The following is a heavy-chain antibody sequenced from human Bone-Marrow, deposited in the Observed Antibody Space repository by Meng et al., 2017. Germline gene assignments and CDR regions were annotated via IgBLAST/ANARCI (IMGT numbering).Heavy chain of an antibody. CDR3: ARGPTTMAHDFDY. V-gene: IGHV4-34*01. J-gene: IGHJ4*02. CDR1: GGSFSDYY. D-gene: IGHD4-11*01. Sequence: QAQLQQWGPGLLKPSETLSLTCVVSGGSFSDYYWSWIRQPPGKGLEWIGEINHSGSTNYNPSLESRATISVDTSQNNLSLKLGSVTAADSAVYYCARGPTTMAHDFDYWGQGTLVTVSS. CDR2: INHSGST.